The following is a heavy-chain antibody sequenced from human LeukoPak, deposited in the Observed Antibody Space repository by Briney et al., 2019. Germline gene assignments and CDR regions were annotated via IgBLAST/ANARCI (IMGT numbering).Heavy chain of an antibody. V-gene: IGHV3-38-3*01. CDR2: ISGGST. CDR3: AKVLSPYYGSGVYYFDY. J-gene: IGHJ4*02. CDR1: GFTVSSNE. Sequence: PGGSLRLSCAASGFTVSSNEMSWVRQAPGKGREWVSSISGGSTYYADSRKGRFTISRDNSKNTLHLQMNSLRAVDAAVYYCAKVLSPYYGSGVYYFDYWGQGTLVTVSS. D-gene: IGHD3-10*01.